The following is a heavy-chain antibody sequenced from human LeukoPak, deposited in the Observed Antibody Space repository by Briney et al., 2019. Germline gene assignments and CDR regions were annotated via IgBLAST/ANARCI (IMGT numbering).Heavy chain of an antibody. D-gene: IGHD3-3*01. CDR1: GGSISSSSYY. V-gene: IGHV4-39*07. J-gene: IGHJ4*02. CDR2: IYYSGST. CDR3: ASTKRFLPGY. Sequence: SETLSLTCTVSGGSISSSSYYWGWIRQPPGKGLEWIGSIYYSGSTYHNPSLKSRVTISVDTSKNQFSLKLSSVTAADTAVYYCASTKRFLPGYWGQGTLVTVSS.